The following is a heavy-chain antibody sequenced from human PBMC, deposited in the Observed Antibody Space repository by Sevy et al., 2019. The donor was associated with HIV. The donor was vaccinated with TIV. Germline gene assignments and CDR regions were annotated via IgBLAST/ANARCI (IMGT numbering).Heavy chain of an antibody. Sequence: ASVKVSCKASCYTFSSNGIAWVRQAPGQGLQWMGWIGVYNGNSKYAQNLQDRLTMTTDTSTSTAYMELKSLRSDDTAVYYCARVPTYYFGSGTYFDYWGHGTLVTVSS. J-gene: IGHJ4*01. D-gene: IGHD3-10*01. CDR3: ARVPTYYFGSGTYFDY. CDR2: IGVYNGNS. CDR1: CYTFSSNG. V-gene: IGHV1-18*01.